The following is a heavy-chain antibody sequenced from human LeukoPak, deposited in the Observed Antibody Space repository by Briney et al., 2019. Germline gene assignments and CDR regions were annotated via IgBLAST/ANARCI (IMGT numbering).Heavy chain of an antibody. D-gene: IGHD6-13*01. CDR2: INHSGST. CDR1: GGSLSGCY. CDR3: ARCRSILLGYSSSWYQAFYFDY. Sequence: PSETLSLTCAVYGGSLSGCYWSWIRQPPGKGLEWIGEINHSGSTNYNPSLKSRVTISVDTSKNQFSLKLSSVTAADTAVYYCARCRSILLGYSSSWYQAFYFDYWGQGTLVTVSS. V-gene: IGHV4-34*01. J-gene: IGHJ4*02.